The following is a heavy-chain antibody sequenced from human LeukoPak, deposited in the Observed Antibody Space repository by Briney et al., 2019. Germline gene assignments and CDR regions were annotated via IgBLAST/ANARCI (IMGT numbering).Heavy chain of an antibody. J-gene: IGHJ4*02. CDR3: ATRYYDILTGYYYFDY. CDR2: VYYSGST. Sequence: SETLSLTCTVSGASISSYYWTWIRQPPGKGLDWIGYVYYSGSTNYNPSLKSRVTISADTSKNQFSLKLSSVTAADTAVYYCATRYYDILTGYYYFDYWGQGTLVTVSS. V-gene: IGHV4-59*08. CDR1: GASISSYY. D-gene: IGHD3-9*01.